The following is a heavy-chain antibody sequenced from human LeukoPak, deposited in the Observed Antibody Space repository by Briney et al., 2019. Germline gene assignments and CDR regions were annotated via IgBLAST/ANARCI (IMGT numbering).Heavy chain of an antibody. CDR1: GGSISSYY. D-gene: IGHD1-1*01. J-gene: IGHJ6*02. Sequence: SETLSLTCTVSGGSISSYYWSWIRQPAGKGLEWIGRIYTSGSTNYNPSLKSRVTMSVDTSKNQFSLKLSSVTAADTAVYYCARDAGTSYHYYYYGMDVWGQGTTVTVSS. CDR2: IYTSGST. CDR3: ARDAGTSYHYYYYGMDV. V-gene: IGHV4-4*07.